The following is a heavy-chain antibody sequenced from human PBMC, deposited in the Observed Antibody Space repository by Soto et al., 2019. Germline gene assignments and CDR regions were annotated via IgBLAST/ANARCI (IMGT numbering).Heavy chain of an antibody. V-gene: IGHV1-69*01. J-gene: IGHJ4*02. Sequence: QVQLVQSGAEVKKPGSSVKVSCKASGGTFSSYAISWVRQAPGRGLEWMGGIIPIFGTANYAQKFQGRVTITADESTLTAYMELSSLRSEDTAVYYCARNKARGVAVAGTLDYWGQGTLVTVSS. CDR1: GGTFSSYA. CDR3: ARNKARGVAVAGTLDY. CDR2: IIPIFGTA. D-gene: IGHD6-19*01.